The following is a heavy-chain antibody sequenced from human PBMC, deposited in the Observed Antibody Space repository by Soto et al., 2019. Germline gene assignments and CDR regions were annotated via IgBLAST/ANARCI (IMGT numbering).Heavy chain of an antibody. CDR2: IIPILDTI. CDR1: GGTSSSYA. J-gene: IGHJ4*02. V-gene: IGHV1-69*01. Sequence: QVQVVQSGAEVKKPGSSVRVSCKASGGTSSSYAITWMRQAPGQGLEWMGGIIPILDTIDYAQKFQGRVTFTADESTSTVYMDLSSLTSEDTAVYYCASGGTTVNRRFDFWGQGTLVTVSS. D-gene: IGHD4-4*01. CDR3: ASGGTTVNRRFDF.